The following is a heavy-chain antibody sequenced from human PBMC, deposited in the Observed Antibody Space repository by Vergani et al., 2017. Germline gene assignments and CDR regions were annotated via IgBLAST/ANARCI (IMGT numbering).Heavy chain of an antibody. CDR1: GGSISSSSYY. D-gene: IGHD6-19*01. J-gene: IGHJ4*02. CDR2: IYYSGST. V-gene: IGHV4-39*01. Sequence: QLQLQESGPGLVKPSETLSLTCTVSGGSISSSSYYWGWIRQPPGKGLEWIGSIYYSGSTYYNPALKSRVTISVDTSKNQFSLKLSSVTAADTAVYYWARTGGAVAGTNYWGQGTLVIVSS. CDR3: ARTGGAVAGTNY.